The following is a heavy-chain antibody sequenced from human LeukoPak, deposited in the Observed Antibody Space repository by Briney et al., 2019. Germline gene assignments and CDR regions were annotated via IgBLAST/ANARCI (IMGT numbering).Heavy chain of an antibody. V-gene: IGHV1-46*01. CDR1: GYTFTSYY. CDR3: ARAMRDCSSTTCYTPLDY. Sequence: ASVKVSCKASGYTFTSYYMHWVRQAPGQGLEWMGVINPGGGSTSYAQKFQGRVAMTSDTSTSTVYMELRSLTSEDTALYYCARAMRDCSSTTCYTPLDYWGQGTLVTVSS. CDR2: INPGGGST. D-gene: IGHD2-2*02. J-gene: IGHJ4*02.